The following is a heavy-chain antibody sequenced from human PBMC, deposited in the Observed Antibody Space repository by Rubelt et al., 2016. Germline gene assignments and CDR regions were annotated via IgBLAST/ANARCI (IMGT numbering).Heavy chain of an antibody. CDR3: ARDPGYCSGTTCHYYFDY. CDR2: ISYDGSNK. D-gene: IGHD2-2*01. Sequence: EFGGGVVQPGRSLRLSCAASGFTFSSYGMHWVRQAPGKGLEWVAVISYDGSNKYYADSVKGRFTISRDNSKNTLYLQMNSLRAEDTAVYYCARDPGYCSGTTCHYYFDYWGQGTLVTVSS. V-gene: IGHV3-30*03. J-gene: IGHJ4*02. CDR1: GFTFSSYG.